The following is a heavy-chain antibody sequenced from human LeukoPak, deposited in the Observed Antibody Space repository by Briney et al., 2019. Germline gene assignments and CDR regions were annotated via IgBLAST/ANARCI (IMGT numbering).Heavy chain of an antibody. CDR3: TKAPLRSCSGAFCYPFDY. CDR2: TVGGRPDT. CDR1: GFTFSRHG. D-gene: IGHD2-8*02. Sequence: PGGTLRLSCAASGFTFSRHGMSWVRQTPGKGLEWVAATVGGRPDTYHAESVKGRFTVSRDDSRDTLFLQMNRLSVDDTAIYYCTKAPLRSCSGAFCYPFDYWGQGTLVTVSS. J-gene: IGHJ4*02. V-gene: IGHV3-23*01.